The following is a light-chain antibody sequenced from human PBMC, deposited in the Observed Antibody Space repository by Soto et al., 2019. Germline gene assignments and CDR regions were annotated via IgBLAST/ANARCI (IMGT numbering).Light chain of an antibody. CDR3: AAWDASLNGYV. CDR2: SNS. J-gene: IGLJ1*01. Sequence: QSVLTQPPSASGTPGQRVTISCSGSSPNIGSNIVNWYQQLPGTAPKLLIYSNSQRPSGVPDRFSGSKSGTSASLAIRGIQSDDEADYSCAAWDASLNGYVFGTGTKVTVL. V-gene: IGLV1-44*01. CDR1: SPNIGSNI.